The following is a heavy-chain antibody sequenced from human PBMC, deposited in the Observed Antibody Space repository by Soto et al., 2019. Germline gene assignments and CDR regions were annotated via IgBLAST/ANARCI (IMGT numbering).Heavy chain of an antibody. CDR3: ARAELRFLEWPWFDP. V-gene: IGHV1-2*02. CDR1: GYTFTGYY. D-gene: IGHD3-3*01. CDR2: INPNSGGT. Sequence: ASVKVSCKASGYTFTGYYMHWVRQAPGQGLEWMGWINPNSGGTNYAQKFQGRVTMTRDTSISTAYMELSRLRSDDTAVYYCARAELRFLEWPWFDPWGQGTLVTV. J-gene: IGHJ5*02.